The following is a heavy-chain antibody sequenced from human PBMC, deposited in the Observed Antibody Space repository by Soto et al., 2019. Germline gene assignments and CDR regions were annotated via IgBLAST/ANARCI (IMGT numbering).Heavy chain of an antibody. CDR1: GGSVTSGTYF. CDR3: GRRNSGGNWFDP. J-gene: IGHJ5*02. Sequence: SETLSLTCTVSGGSVTSGTYFWNWVRQPPGKGLEWIGYISYSGNTDYNPSLKSRATISVDTSKTQFSLKLTSLTAADTAVYYCGRRNSGGNWFDPWGPGTLVTVSS. D-gene: IGHD4-17*01. CDR2: ISYSGNT. V-gene: IGHV4-61*01.